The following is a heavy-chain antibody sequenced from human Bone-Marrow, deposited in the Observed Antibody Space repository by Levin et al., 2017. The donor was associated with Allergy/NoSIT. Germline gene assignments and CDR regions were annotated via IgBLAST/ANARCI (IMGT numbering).Heavy chain of an antibody. Sequence: PSETLSLTCAVSGGSISSSNLWSWLRQTPGKGLEWIGYIYYSGSTNYNPSLKSRVTISVDTSKNQFSLNLSSVTAADTAVYYCAREQTGLVTPISDTDTPSDAFDIWGQGTMVTVSS. D-gene: IGHD2-21*02. CDR3: AREQTGLVTPISDTDTPSDAFDI. CDR2: IYYSGST. V-gene: IGHV4-4*02. J-gene: IGHJ3*02. CDR1: GGSISSSNL.